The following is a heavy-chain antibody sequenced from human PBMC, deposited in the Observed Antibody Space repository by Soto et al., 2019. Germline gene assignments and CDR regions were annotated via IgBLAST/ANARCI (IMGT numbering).Heavy chain of an antibody. D-gene: IGHD2-2*01. CDR2: IWYDGSNK. Sequence: QVQLVESGGGVVQPGRSLRLSCAASGFTFSSYGMHWVRQAPGKGLEWVAVIWYDGSNKYYADSVKGRFTISRDNSKNTQYLQMNSLTAEDTAVYYCARDRGDYCSSTSCYSPGMDVWGQGTTVTVSS. V-gene: IGHV3-33*01. J-gene: IGHJ6*02. CDR1: GFTFSSYG. CDR3: ARDRGDYCSSTSCYSPGMDV.